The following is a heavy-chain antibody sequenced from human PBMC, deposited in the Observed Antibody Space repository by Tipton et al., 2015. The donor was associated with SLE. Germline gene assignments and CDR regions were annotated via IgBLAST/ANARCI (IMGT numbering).Heavy chain of an antibody. CDR3: ARHNDDYGCFDS. CDR2: INHSGST. Sequence: TLFLTCAVYGGSFSGYYWSWIRQPPGKGLEWIGEINHSGSTNYNPSLKSRVTISVDTSKNQFSLKLSSVTAADTAVYYCARHNDDYGCFDSWGQGTLVTVSS. V-gene: IGHV4-34*01. D-gene: IGHD4-17*01. CDR1: GGSFSGYY. J-gene: IGHJ4*02.